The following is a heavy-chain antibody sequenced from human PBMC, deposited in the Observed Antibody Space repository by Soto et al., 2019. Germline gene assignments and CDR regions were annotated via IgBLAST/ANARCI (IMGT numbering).Heavy chain of an antibody. Sequence: EVQLVESGGGLVKPGGSLRLSCAASGFTFSSYSTNWVRQAPGKGLEWVSSISSSSYIYYADSVKGRFTISRDNAKNSLYLQMNSLRAEDTAVYYCARDGQYAGIWWGQGTLVTVSS. D-gene: IGHD2-21*01. CDR1: GFTFSSYS. CDR3: ARDGQYAGIW. V-gene: IGHV3-21*01. CDR2: ISSSSYI. J-gene: IGHJ4*02.